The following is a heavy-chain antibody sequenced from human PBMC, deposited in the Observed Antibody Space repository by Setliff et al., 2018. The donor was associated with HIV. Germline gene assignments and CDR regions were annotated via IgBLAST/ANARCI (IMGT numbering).Heavy chain of an antibody. D-gene: IGHD3-3*01. Sequence: ASVKVSCKASGYTFTGYYMHWVGQAPGQGLEWMGWINPNSGGTNYAQKLQGRVTMTTDTSTSTAYMELRSLRSDDTAVYYCARVAWYYSFWSGLGDAFDIWGQGTMVTVSS. CDR1: GYTFTGYY. V-gene: IGHV1-2*02. J-gene: IGHJ3*02. CDR2: INPNSGGT. CDR3: ARVAWYYSFWSGLGDAFDI.